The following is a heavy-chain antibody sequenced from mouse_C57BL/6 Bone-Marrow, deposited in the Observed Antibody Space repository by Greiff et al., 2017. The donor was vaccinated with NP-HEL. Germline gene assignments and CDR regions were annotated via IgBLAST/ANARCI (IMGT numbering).Heavy chain of an antibody. Sequence: VQLQQSGTVLARPGASVKMSCKTSGYTFTSYWMHWVKQRPGQGLEWIGAIYPGNSDTSYNQKFKGKAKLTAVTSASTAYMELSSLTNEDSAVYYCMGTTVVGAMDYWGQGTSVTVSS. CDR3: MGTTVVGAMDY. D-gene: IGHD1-1*01. J-gene: IGHJ4*01. V-gene: IGHV1-5*01. CDR1: GYTFTSYW. CDR2: IYPGNSDT.